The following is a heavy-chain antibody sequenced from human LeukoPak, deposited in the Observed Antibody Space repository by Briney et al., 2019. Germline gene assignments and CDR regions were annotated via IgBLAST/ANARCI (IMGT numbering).Heavy chain of an antibody. J-gene: IGHJ4*02. Sequence: GASVKVSCKASGYTFIAYYMHWVRQAPGQGLEWMGWINPNSGGTNYAQKFQGRVTMTRDTSISTAYMELSRLRSDDTAVYYCARAYTVIVATMGLDYWGQGTLVTVSS. CDR1: GYTFIAYY. D-gene: IGHD5-12*01. CDR2: INPNSGGT. CDR3: ARAYTVIVATMGLDY. V-gene: IGHV1-2*02.